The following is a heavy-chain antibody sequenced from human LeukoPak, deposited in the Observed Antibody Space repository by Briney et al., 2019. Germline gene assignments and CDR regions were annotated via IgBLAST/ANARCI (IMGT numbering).Heavy chain of an antibody. CDR3: ARSSYGLHYYYYYGMDV. Sequence: PGGSLRLSCAASGFTFSDHYMDWVRQAPGKGLEWVGRTRNKANSYTTEYAASVKGRFTTSRDDSKNSLYLQMNSLKTEDTAVYYCARSSYGLHYYYYYGMDVWGQGTTVTVSS. CDR1: GFTFSDHY. V-gene: IGHV3-72*01. J-gene: IGHJ6*02. D-gene: IGHD5-18*01. CDR2: TRNKANSYTT.